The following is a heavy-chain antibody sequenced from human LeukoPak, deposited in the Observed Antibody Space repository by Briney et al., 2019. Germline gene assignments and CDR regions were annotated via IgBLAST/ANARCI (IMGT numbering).Heavy chain of an antibody. D-gene: IGHD3-10*01. J-gene: IGHJ4*02. CDR3: ARGRTRYYGSGSIASPFDY. CDR1: GGSISSYY. CDR2: IYYSGST. V-gene: IGHV4-39*07. Sequence: PSETLSLTCTVSGGSISSYYWGWIRQPPGKGLEWIGSIYYSGSTYYNPSLKSRVTISVDTSKNQFSLKLSSVTAADTAVYYCARGRTRYYGSGSIASPFDYWGQGTLVTVSS.